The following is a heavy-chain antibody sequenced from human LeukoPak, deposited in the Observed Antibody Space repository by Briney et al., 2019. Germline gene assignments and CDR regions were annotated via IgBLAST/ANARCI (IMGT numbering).Heavy chain of an antibody. J-gene: IGHJ6*02. CDR3: ARGPHPYTEGDLFYYYGLDV. Sequence: ASVKVSCKASGGSFSNDAISWVRQAPGQGLEWMGWIVPILSTTNYARKFQGRVTMTAGESTSTAYMELSSLRSDDTAVYYCARGPHPYTEGDLFYYYGLDVWGQGTTVTVSS. V-gene: IGHV1-69*11. D-gene: IGHD3-16*01. CDR2: IVPILSTT. CDR1: GGSFSNDA.